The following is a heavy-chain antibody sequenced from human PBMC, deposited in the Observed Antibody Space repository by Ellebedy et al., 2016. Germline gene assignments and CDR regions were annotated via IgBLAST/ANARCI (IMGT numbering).Heavy chain of an antibody. CDR2: LTSSGTT. V-gene: IGHV3-23*01. J-gene: IGHJ4*02. CDR3: ANVGGSGTYYNGY. D-gene: IGHD3-10*01. CDR1: GFTFNNYA. Sequence: GGSLRLSCVASGFTFNNYAVAWVRQAPETGLEWVSSLTSSGTTYYTDSVKGRFTISRDNSKNRLYLQMSSLKVEDTATYYCANVGGSGTYYNGYWGQGTLVTVSS.